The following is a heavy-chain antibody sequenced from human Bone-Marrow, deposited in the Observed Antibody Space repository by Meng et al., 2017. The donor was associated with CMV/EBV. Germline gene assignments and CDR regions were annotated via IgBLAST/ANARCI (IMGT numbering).Heavy chain of an antibody. CDR1: GFTFSMYW. CDR2: ISSSSSYI. CDR3: ARALGYCSSTSCYEYYFDY. Sequence: GGSLRLSCAASGFTFSMYWMQWVRQAPGEGLEWVSSISSSSSYIYYADSVKGRFTISRDNAKNSLYLQMNSLRAEDTAVYYCARALGYCSSTSCYEYYFDYWGQGTLVTVSS. D-gene: IGHD2-2*01. J-gene: IGHJ4*02. V-gene: IGHV3-21*01.